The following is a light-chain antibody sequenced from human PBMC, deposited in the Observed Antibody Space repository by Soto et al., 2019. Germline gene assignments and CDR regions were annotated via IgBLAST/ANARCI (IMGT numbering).Light chain of an antibody. CDR1: QSVSSY. CDR2: DAS. V-gene: IGKV3-11*01. Sequence: EIVLTQSPATLSLSPGERATLSCRASQSVSSYLAWYQQKPGQAPRLLLYDASNRATGIPARFSGSGSGTDSTLNISSLEPEDFAVYYCQQRSNWVTFGPRTIVDIK. CDR3: QQRSNWVT. J-gene: IGKJ3*01.